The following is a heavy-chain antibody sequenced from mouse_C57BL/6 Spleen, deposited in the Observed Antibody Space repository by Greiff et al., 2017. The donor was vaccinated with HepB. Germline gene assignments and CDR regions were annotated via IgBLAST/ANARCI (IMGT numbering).Heavy chain of an antibody. CDR3: TYSSLFAY. J-gene: IGHJ3*01. D-gene: IGHD3-2*02. CDR2: IDPEDGDT. CDR1: GFNIKDYY. Sequence: VHVKQSGAELVRPGASVKLSCTASGFNIKDYYMHWVKQRPEQGLEWIGRIDPEDGDTEYAPKFQGKATMTADTSSNTAYLQLSSLTSEDTAVYYCTYSSLFAYWGQGTLVTVSA. V-gene: IGHV14-1*01.